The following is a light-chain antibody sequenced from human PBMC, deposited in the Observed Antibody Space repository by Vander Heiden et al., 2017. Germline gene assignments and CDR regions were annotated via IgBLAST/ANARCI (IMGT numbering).Light chain of an antibody. J-gene: IGLJ2*01. V-gene: IGLV3-21*02. Sequence: SYVLTQPPSVSLAPRQTARITCGQHNIGSKNAHWYQQKPGLAPVLIVYNGSDRPSGIPERFSGSNSGNTATLTISRVEAGDEADYYCQAWDSSSLVVFGGGTKVTVL. CDR3: QAWDSSSLVV. CDR2: NGS. CDR1: NIGSKN.